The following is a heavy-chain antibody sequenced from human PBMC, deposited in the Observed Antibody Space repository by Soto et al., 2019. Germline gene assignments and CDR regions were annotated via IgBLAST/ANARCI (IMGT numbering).Heavy chain of an antibody. CDR3: ARADLIAAAGDRGPPFDY. CDR2: IYYSGST. J-gene: IGHJ4*02. V-gene: IGHV4-39*01. D-gene: IGHD6-13*01. Sequence: PSETLSLTCTVSGGSISSSSFHWGWIRQPPGKGLEWIGSIYYSGSTYYSPSLKSRVTISVDTSKNQFSLKLSSVTAADTAVYYCARADLIAAAGDRGPPFDYWGQGTLVTVSS. CDR1: GGSISSSSFH.